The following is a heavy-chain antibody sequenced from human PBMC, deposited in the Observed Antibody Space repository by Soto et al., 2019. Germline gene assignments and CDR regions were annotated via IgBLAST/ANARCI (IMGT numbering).Heavy chain of an antibody. J-gene: IGHJ4*02. D-gene: IGHD6-13*01. CDR1: GFTFSDYY. V-gene: IGHV3-11*06. CDR3: ARRGRIAAAGPHLDY. Sequence: QVQLVESGGGLVKPGGSLRLSCAASGFTFSDYYMSWIRQAPGKGLEWVSYISSSSSYTNYADSVKGRFTISRDNAKNSLYLQMNSLRAEDTAVYYCARRGRIAAAGPHLDYWGQGTLVTVSS. CDR2: ISSSSSYT.